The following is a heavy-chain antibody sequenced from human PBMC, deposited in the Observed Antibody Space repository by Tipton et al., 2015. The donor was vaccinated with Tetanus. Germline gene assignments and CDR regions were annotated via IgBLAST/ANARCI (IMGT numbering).Heavy chain of an antibody. CDR1: GYTFTNYY. CDR3: ARDRGDYIYYGMDV. CDR2: IDPNSGGT. J-gene: IGHJ6*02. D-gene: IGHD3-22*01. Sequence: QLVQSGGEMKKPGASVKVSCTASGYTFTNYYIYWVRQAPGQGLEWMGWIDPNSGGTVYAQKFQGRVPMTRDTSISTAYMELRSLRSDDTAVYYCARDRGDYIYYGMDVWGPGTTVTVS. V-gene: IGHV1-2*02.